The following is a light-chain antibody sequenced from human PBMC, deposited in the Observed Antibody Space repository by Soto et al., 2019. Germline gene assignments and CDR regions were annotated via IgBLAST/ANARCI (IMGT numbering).Light chain of an antibody. CDR2: DVS. J-gene: IGLJ1*01. CDR1: SSDVGGYNY. CDR3: NSYTSSSTHV. V-gene: IGLV2-14*01. Sequence: QSALTQPASVSASPGQSITISCTGTSSDVGGYNYVSWYQQQPGKAPKLMIYDVSNRPSGVSDRFSGSKSGNTASLTISGLQAEDEADYYCNSYTSSSTHVFGTGTKVTVL.